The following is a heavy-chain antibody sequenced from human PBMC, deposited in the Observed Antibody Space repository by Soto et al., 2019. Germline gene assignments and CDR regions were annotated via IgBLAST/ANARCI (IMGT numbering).Heavy chain of an antibody. CDR3: ARVSGSYYYGMDV. Sequence: SETLSLTCTVSGGSISSGDYYWSWIRQPPGKGLEWIGEIYHSGSTNYNPSLKSRVTISVDKSKNQFSLKLSSVTAADTAVYYCARVSGSYYYGMDVWGQGTTVTVSS. J-gene: IGHJ6*02. V-gene: IGHV4-39*07. CDR2: IYHSGST. D-gene: IGHD1-26*01. CDR1: GGSISSGDYY.